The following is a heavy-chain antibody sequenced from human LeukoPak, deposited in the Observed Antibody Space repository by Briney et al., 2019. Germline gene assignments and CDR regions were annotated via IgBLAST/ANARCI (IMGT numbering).Heavy chain of an antibody. CDR1: GFTVSSNY. CDR2: IHYDGSNK. V-gene: IGHV3-30*02. Sequence: PGGSLRLSCAASGFTVSSNYMSWVRQAPGKGLEWVAFIHYDGSNKYYAGSVKGRFTISRDNSKNTLYLQMNSLRVEDTALYYCALQGSPQPNYYYYYMDVWGKGTTVTVSS. CDR3: ALQGSPQPNYYYYYMDV. J-gene: IGHJ6*03. D-gene: IGHD1-1*01.